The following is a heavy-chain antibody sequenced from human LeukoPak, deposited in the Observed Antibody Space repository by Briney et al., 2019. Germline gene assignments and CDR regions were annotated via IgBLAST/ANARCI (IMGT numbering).Heavy chain of an antibody. CDR2: INPNSGGT. CDR1: GYTFTGYY. D-gene: IGHD2-2*01. V-gene: IGHV1-2*02. Sequence: ASVKVSCKASGYTFTGYYMHWVRQAPGQGLEWMGWINPNSGGTNYAQKFQGRVTMTRDTSISTAYMELSRLRSDDTAVYYCARVGQCSSTSCPPRKDFQHCGQGNLVTVSS. J-gene: IGHJ1*01. CDR3: ARVGQCSSTSCPPRKDFQH.